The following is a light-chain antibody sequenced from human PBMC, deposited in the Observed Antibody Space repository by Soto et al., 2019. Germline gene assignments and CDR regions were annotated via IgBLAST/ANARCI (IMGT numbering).Light chain of an antibody. Sequence: QPVLPQSPSASASLGASVKLTCTLSSGHSSYAIAWHQQHPEKGPRYLMKLNSAGSHSKGDGIPDRFSGSSSGAERYLTNSSLQSEDEADYYCQTWGSGIQVFGGGTKLTVL. CDR1: SGHSSYA. CDR2: LNSAGSH. J-gene: IGLJ2*01. CDR3: QTWGSGIQV. V-gene: IGLV4-69*01.